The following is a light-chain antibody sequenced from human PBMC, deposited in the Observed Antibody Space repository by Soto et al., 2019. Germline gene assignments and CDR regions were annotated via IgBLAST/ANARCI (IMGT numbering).Light chain of an antibody. V-gene: IGKV3-20*01. Sequence: EIVFTQSPVTLSLSPGARATLSCRASPIVSSTYLGWYQQKPGQAPRLLISGASNRATGIPDRFSGSGSGTDFTLTISRLEPEDFAVYYCQQFGTIPFTFGPGTKVDV. CDR1: PIVSSTY. CDR2: GAS. J-gene: IGKJ3*01. CDR3: QQFGTIPFT.